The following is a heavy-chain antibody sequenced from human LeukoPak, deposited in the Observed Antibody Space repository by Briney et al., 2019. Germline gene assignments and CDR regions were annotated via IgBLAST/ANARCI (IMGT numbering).Heavy chain of an antibody. CDR3: ARDPHNSGSGRHFDL. CDR2: FYSGGTI. CDR1: GFPVTTNY. J-gene: IGHJ2*01. Sequence: TGGSLRLSCAASGFPVTTNYMSWVRQAPGKGLEWVSVFYSGGTIHYADSVKGRFTISRDRSQNTIALQVNSLRVEDTAVYYCARDPHNSGSGRHFDLWGRGALVTVSS. V-gene: IGHV3-66*01. D-gene: IGHD3-10*01.